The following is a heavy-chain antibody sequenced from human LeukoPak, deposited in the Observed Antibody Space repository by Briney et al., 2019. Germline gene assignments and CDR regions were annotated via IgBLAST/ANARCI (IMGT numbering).Heavy chain of an antibody. D-gene: IGHD3-3*01. J-gene: IGHJ4*02. CDR2: IKLDGSEK. V-gene: IGHV3-7*03. Sequence: GGSLRLSCVASGVTLSNYAMSWVRQAPGKGLEWVANIKLDGSEKNYVDSVKGRFTISRDNTKNSLYLQMNSLRAEDTAVFYCARDQYDTWSRRGNFDSWGQGTLVIVSS. CDR3: ARDQYDTWSRRGNFDS. CDR1: GVTLSNYA.